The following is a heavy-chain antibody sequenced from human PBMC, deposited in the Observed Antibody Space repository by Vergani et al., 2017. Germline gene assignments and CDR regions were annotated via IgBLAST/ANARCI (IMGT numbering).Heavy chain of an antibody. V-gene: IGHV4-34*01. CDR2: INHSGST. CDR3: ARDGRRYSSSWHYYYYGMDV. CDR1: GGSFSGYY. Sequence: QVQLQQWGAGLLKPSETLSLTCAVYGGSFSGYYWSWIRQPPGEGLEWIGEINHSGSTNYNPSLKSRVTISVDTSKNQFSLKLSSVTAADTAVYYCARDGRRYSSSWHYYYYGMDVWGQGTTVTVSS. D-gene: IGHD6-13*01. J-gene: IGHJ6*02.